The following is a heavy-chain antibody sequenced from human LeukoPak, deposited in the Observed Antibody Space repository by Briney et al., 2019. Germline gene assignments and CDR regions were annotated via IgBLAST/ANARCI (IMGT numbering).Heavy chain of an antibody. D-gene: IGHD3-22*01. CDR2: IKQDGSEK. CDR3: ARGMTYYYDSSGLSDDY. CDR1: EFTFFTYW. J-gene: IGHJ4*02. V-gene: IGHV3-7*03. Sequence: GGSLRLSCAASEFTFFTYWMTWVRQAPGKGLEWVANIKQDGSEKYYVDSVKGRFTISRDNSKKTLYLQMNSLRAEDTAVYYCARGMTYYYDSSGLSDDYWDQGTLVTVSS.